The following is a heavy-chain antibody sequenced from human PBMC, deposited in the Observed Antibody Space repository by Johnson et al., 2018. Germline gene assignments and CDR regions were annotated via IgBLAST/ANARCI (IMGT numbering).Heavy chain of an antibody. CDR3: AREQRWITGTENYYYGIDV. V-gene: IGHV3-74*01. D-gene: IGHD1-20*01. CDR1: GFTFTTYW. CDR2: IKGDGSST. Sequence: VQLQESGGGFVQPGGSLRLSCAASGFTFTTYWMHWVRQAPGKRLVGVSRIKGDGSSTSHADSVKGRFTIPINNAKNTLTLQMTSLRAEDTAVYYCAREQRWITGTENYYYGIDVWGQGTTVTVSS. J-gene: IGHJ6*02.